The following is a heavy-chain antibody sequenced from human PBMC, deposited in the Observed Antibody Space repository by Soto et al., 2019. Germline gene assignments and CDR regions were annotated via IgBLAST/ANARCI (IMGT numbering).Heavy chain of an antibody. CDR2: INHSGST. J-gene: IGHJ5*02. CDR3: ARAKNTMVRGVIRFNWFDP. V-gene: IGHV4-34*01. Sequence: SETLSLTCAVYGGSFSGYYWSWIRQPPGKGLEWIGEINHSGSTNYNPSLKSRVTISVDTSKNQFSLKLSSVTAADTAVYYCARAKNTMVRGVIRFNWFDPWGQGTLVTVSS. CDR1: GGSFSGYY. D-gene: IGHD3-10*01.